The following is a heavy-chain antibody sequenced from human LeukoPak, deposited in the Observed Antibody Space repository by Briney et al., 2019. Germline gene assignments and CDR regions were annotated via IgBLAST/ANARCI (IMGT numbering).Heavy chain of an antibody. D-gene: IGHD5-18*01. Sequence: PPGGSLRLSCVASGFTFSNYAMSWVRQAPGKGLDWVSVISGSAGKIRYAGSVKGRFTISRDNSENTVYPQMNNLRAEDTAVYYCAGRVTGYSSGYVYWGQGTLVTVSS. J-gene: IGHJ4*02. CDR3: AGRVTGYSSGYVY. CDR2: ISGSAGKI. CDR1: GFTFSNYA. V-gene: IGHV3-23*01.